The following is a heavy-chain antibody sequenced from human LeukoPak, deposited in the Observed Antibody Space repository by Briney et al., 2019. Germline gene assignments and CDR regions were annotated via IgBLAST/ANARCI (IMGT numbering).Heavy chain of an antibody. CDR1: GGSISSSYW. CDR3: AKEGGNYYDSRLFYFDY. D-gene: IGHD3-22*01. Sequence: PSETLSLTCAVSGGSISSSYWWSWSGQPPGKGREGMGEIYHSGSTNYNLSLKSRVTISVDTSKNQFSLKLSSVTAADTAVYYCAKEGGNYYDSRLFYFDYWGQGTLVTVSS. CDR2: IYHSGST. J-gene: IGHJ4*02. V-gene: IGHV4-4*02.